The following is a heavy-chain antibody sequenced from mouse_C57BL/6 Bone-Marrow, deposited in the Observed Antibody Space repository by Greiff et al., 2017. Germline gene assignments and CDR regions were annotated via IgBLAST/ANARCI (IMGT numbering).Heavy chain of an antibody. J-gene: IGHJ2*01. D-gene: IGHD1-1*01. V-gene: IGHV14-4*01. CDR3: TTGGGSSLFDY. CDR2: IDPENGDT. CDR1: GFNIKDDY. Sequence: VHVKQSGAELVRPGASVKLSCAASGFNIKDDYMHWVKQRPEQGLEWIGWIDPENGDTEYASKFQGKATITADPSSNTAYLQLSSLTSEDTAVYYCTTGGGSSLFDYWGQGTTLTVSS.